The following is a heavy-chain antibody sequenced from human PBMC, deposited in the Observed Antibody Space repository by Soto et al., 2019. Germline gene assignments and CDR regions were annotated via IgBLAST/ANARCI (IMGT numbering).Heavy chain of an antibody. CDR2: ISWDGGST. D-gene: IGHD3-22*01. V-gene: IGHV3-43*01. J-gene: IGHJ4*02. CDR1: VFTFDDYT. CDR3: AKDGTDSSGYPPAYYFDY. Sequence: EVQLVESGGVVVQPGVSLRLSCAASVFTFDDYTMHWVRQAPGKGLEWVSLISWDGGSTYYADSVKGRFTISRDNSKNSLYLQMNSLRTEDTALYYCAKDGTDSSGYPPAYYFDYWGQGTLVTVSS.